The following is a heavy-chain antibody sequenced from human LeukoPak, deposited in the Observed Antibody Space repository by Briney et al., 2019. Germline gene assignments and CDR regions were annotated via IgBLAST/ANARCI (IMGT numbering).Heavy chain of an antibody. V-gene: IGHV3-23*01. CDR1: GFIVSSNY. J-gene: IGHJ4*02. D-gene: IGHD3-10*01. Sequence: GGSLRLSCALSGFIVSSNYMSWVRQAPGKGLEWVSAISGSGGSTYYADSVKGRFTISRDNSKNTLYLQMNSLRAEDTAVYYCASFTGPIDYWGQGTLVTVSS. CDR3: ASFTGPIDY. CDR2: ISGSGGST.